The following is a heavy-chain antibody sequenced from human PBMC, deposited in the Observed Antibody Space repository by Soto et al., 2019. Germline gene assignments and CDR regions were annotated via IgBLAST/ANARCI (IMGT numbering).Heavy chain of an antibody. Sequence: VQLVQSGAEVKKPGSSVKVSCKASGGTFSSYTISWVRQAPGQGLEWMGRIIPGLGIANYAQKFQGRVTITAAKSTSTAYMELSSLRSEDTAVYYCARATVTHPHPLDYWGQGTLVTVSS. D-gene: IGHD4-17*01. J-gene: IGHJ4*02. CDR2: IIPGLGIA. V-gene: IGHV1-69*02. CDR1: GGTFSSYT. CDR3: ARATVTHPHPLDY.